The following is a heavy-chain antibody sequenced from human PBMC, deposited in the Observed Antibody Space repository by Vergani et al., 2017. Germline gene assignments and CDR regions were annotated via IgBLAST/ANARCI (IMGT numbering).Heavy chain of an antibody. D-gene: IGHD4-17*01. CDR3: ARGQYGDYDFDY. Sequence: QVQLPESGPGLVKPSETLSLTCTVSGGSISSYYWSWIRQPPGKGLEWIGYIYYSGSTNYNPSLKSRVTISVDTSKNQFSLKLSSVTAADTAVYYCARGQYGDYDFDYWGQGTLVTVSS. V-gene: IGHV4-59*01. J-gene: IGHJ4*02. CDR1: GGSISSYY. CDR2: IYYSGST.